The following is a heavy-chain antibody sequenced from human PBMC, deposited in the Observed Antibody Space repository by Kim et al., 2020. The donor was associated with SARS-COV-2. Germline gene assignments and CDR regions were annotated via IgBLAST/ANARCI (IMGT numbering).Heavy chain of an antibody. CDR3: ARGERGFDYYDSSGYQGLFDP. V-gene: IGHV1-69*13. CDR1: GGTFSSYA. CDR2: IIPIFGTA. J-gene: IGHJ5*02. Sequence: SVKVSCKASGGTFSSYAISWVRQAPGQGLEWMGGIIPIFGTANYAQKFQGRVTITADESTSTAYMELSSLRSEDTAVYYCARGERGFDYYDSSGYQGLFDPWGQGTLVTVSS. D-gene: IGHD3-22*01.